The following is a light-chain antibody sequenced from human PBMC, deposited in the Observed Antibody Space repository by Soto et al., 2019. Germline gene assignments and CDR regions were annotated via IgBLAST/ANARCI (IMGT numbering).Light chain of an antibody. J-gene: IGKJ1*01. Sequence: DFVLTQSPDSLAVSLGERATINCKSSRSVLYSSNNKNYLAWYQQKPGQPPKLLFSWASTRESGVPDRFSGSGSGKDFTLTISSLQAEDVAVYYCQQYYSTPPWTFGQGTKVEIK. CDR2: WAS. V-gene: IGKV4-1*01. CDR3: QQYYSTPPWT. CDR1: RSVLYSSNNKNY.